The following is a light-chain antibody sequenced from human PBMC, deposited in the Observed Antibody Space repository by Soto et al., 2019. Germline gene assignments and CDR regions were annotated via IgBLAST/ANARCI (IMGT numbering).Light chain of an antibody. J-gene: IGKJ1*01. CDR1: KRVSSK. Sequence: SQSPATLSGAPGERASLSCGGRKRVSSKLAWYQQTPGQAPRLLIYVASTMDTGIPATSSGSGSGTESTLTISSLQSEHYAVYYCYQYHNWHQSWTFGQGTQVDIK. CDR2: VAS. V-gene: IGKV3-15*01. CDR3: YQYHNWHQSWT.